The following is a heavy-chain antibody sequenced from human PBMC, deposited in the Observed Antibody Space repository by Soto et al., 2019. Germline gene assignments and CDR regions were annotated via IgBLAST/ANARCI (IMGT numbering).Heavy chain of an antibody. CDR2: IYYSGST. CDR1: GGSITSSSYY. D-gene: IGHD6-13*01. CDR3: ARGEFRPGIAAAVMYYFDY. Sequence: PSETLSLTCTVSGGSITSSSYYWGWIRQPPGKGLEWIGNIYYSGSTYYNPSLKSQVTISVDTSKNQISLKLSSVTAADTAVYYCARGEFRPGIAAAVMYYFDYWGQGTLVTVSS. J-gene: IGHJ4*02. V-gene: IGHV4-39*07.